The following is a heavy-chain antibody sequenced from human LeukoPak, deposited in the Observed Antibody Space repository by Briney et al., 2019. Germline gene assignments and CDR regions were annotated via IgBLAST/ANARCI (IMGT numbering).Heavy chain of an antibody. D-gene: IGHD3-10*01. CDR2: ISYDGSNK. V-gene: IGHV3-30*18. Sequence: GGSLRLSCAASGFTFSTYGMHWVRQAPGKGLEWVAVISYDGSNKYRADSVKGRFTISRDNSKNTLYLQMNSLRAEDTAVYYCAKDVTAYYGSGSSYFDYWGQGTLVTVSS. CDR3: AKDVTAYYGSGSSYFDY. CDR1: GFTFSTYG. J-gene: IGHJ4*02.